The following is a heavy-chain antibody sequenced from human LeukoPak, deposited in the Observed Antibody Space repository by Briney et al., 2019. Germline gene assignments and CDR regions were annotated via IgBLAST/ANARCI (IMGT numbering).Heavy chain of an antibody. V-gene: IGHV4-59*01. D-gene: IGHD1-26*01. CDR2: SYYSGST. CDR1: GGSTSSYY. CDR3: ATGGQYMIVGAFDI. Sequence: SETLSLTCTVSGGSTSSYYWSWIRQPPGKGLEWIGYSYYSGSTNYNPSLKSRVTISVDTSKNQFSLKLSSVTAADTAVYYCATGGQYMIVGAFDIWGQGTMVTVSS. J-gene: IGHJ3*02.